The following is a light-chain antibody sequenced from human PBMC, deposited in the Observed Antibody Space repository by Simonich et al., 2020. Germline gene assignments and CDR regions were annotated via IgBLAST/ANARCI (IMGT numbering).Light chain of an antibody. V-gene: IGLV4-69*01. CDR3: QTWGTGIQV. J-gene: IGLJ2*01. CDR2: LNSDGSQ. CDR1: SGHSSYA. Sequence: QLVLTQSPSASASLGASVKLTCTLSSGHSSYAIAWHQQQPEKGPRYLMKLNSDGSQSKGVGIHDRFSGSSSGAGRYLTISSLQSEDEADYYCQTWGTGIQVFGGGTKLTVL.